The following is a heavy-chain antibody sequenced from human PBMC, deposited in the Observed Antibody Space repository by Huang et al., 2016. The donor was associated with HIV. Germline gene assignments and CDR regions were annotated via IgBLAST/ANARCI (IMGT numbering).Heavy chain of an antibody. CDR1: GFSLTTSGVG. J-gene: IGHJ3*02. Sequence: QITLKESGPTLVQPTQTLTLTCTFSGFSLTTSGVGVAWIRQPPGKALEWLALIYWDDDQRYSPSLRSRLTITKDTSKNQVVLTMTNLDPVDTATYYCALTGPGDAFDIWGQGTMVAVSS. V-gene: IGHV2-5*02. CDR3: ALTGPGDAFDI. CDR2: IYWDDDQ. D-gene: IGHD2-8*02.